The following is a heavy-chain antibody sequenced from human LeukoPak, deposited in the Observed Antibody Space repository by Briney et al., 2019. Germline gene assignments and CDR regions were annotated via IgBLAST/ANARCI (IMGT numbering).Heavy chain of an antibody. J-gene: IGHJ5*02. V-gene: IGHV4-4*07. CDR2: IYTSGST. CDR3: ARGAYSYGYFDP. CDR1: GGSISSYY. D-gene: IGHD5-18*01. Sequence: SETLYLTCNVSGGSISSYYWSWIRQPAGKGLEWIGRIYTSGSTTYNPSLKSRVTMSVDTSKKQLPLKLRSVTAADTAVYYCARGAYSYGYFDPWGQGTLVTVSS.